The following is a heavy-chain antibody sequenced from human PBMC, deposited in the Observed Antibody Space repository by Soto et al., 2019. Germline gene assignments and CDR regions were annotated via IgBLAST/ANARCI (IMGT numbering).Heavy chain of an antibody. CDR2: IWPVDSDT. Sequence: PGESLKISCKGSVYSFSDNWMGWVLQTPGKGLEWMGIIWPVDSDTIYSPSFQGQVTISADRSISTAYLQWSSLKASDTGMYYCARRMGKGWFGPWGQGTLVTVSS. D-gene: IGHD2-8*01. J-gene: IGHJ5*02. V-gene: IGHV5-51*01. CDR3: ARRMGKGWFGP. CDR1: VYSFSDNW.